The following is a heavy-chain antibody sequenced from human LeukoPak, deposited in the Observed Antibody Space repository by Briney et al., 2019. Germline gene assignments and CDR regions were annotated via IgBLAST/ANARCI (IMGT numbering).Heavy chain of an antibody. CDR3: ARRASALFYGMDV. J-gene: IGHJ6*02. Sequence: SETLSLTCTVSGNSISSYYWNWIRQPPGKGLEWIGYIDYTGSSNYNPSLKSRVSISVDTSKNQLSLKLSSATAADTAVYYCARRASALFYGMDVWGQGTTVTVSS. CDR2: IDYTGSS. CDR1: GNSISSYY. V-gene: IGHV4-59*01. D-gene: IGHD3-3*01.